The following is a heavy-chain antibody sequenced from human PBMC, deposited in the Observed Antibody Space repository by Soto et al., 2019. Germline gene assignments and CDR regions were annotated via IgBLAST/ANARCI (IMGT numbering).Heavy chain of an antibody. D-gene: IGHD4-17*01. V-gene: IGHV3-48*01. Sequence: VQLVESGGGLVQPGGSLRLSCAASGFTFSSYSMNWVRQAPGKGLEWVSYISSSSSTIYYADSVKGRFTISRDNAKNSLYLQMNSLRAEDTAVYYCARENRYGDYGPGYYYYMDVWGKGTTVTVSS. CDR3: ARENRYGDYGPGYYYYMDV. J-gene: IGHJ6*03. CDR1: GFTFSSYS. CDR2: ISSSSSTI.